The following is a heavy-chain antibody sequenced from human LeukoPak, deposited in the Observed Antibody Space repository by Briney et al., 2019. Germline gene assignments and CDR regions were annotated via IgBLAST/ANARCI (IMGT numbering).Heavy chain of an antibody. CDR3: ARDSSGFN. D-gene: IGHD6-19*01. J-gene: IGHJ4*02. CDR2: IHSDGSST. Sequence: PGGSLRLSCAASGSTFSSYWMHWVRQAPGKGLVWVSRIHSDGSSTSYADSVKGRFTISRDNAKNTLYLQMNSLRAENTAVYYCARDSSGFNWGQGTLVTVSS. CDR1: GSTFSSYW. V-gene: IGHV3-74*01.